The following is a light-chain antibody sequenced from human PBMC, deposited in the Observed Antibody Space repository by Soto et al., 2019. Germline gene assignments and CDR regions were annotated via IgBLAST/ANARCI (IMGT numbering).Light chain of an antibody. CDR3: QQRSNWPPKIT. CDR2: DAS. J-gene: IGKJ5*01. V-gene: IGKV3-11*01. Sequence: EIVLTQSPATLSLSPGERATLSCRASQSVSSYLAWYQQKTGQAPMLLIYDASNRATGIPARFSGSGSGTDFTLTISSLEPEDFAVYYCQQRSNWPPKITFGQGTRLEIK. CDR1: QSVSSY.